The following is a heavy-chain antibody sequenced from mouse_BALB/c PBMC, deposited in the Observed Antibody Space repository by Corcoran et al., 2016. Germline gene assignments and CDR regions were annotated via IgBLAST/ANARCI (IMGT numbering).Heavy chain of an antibody. CDR2: IDPFNGGT. J-gene: IGHJ1*01. Sequence: EIQLQQSGPELMKPGASVKISCKASGYSFTSYYMHWVKQSHGKSLEWIGYIDPFNGGTSYNQKFKGKATLTVDKSSSTAYMHLGSLTSEDSAVYYCARYYGSSYFDVWGAGTTVTVSS. CDR3: ARYYGSSYFDV. CDR1: GYSFTSYY. V-gene: IGHV1S135*01. D-gene: IGHD1-1*01.